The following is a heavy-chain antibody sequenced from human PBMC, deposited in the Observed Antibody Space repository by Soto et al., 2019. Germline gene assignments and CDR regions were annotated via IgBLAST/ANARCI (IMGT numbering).Heavy chain of an antibody. CDR2: IYYGGST. V-gene: IGHV4-31*03. Sequence: QVQLQESGPGLVKPSQTLSLTCTVSGGSISSGGYYWSWIRQHPGKGLEWIGYIYYGGSTYYNPSLKSRVTISVDTSKNQFSLKLSSVTAADTAVYYCATSKYQLPSFDPWGQGTLVTVSS. D-gene: IGHD2-2*01. J-gene: IGHJ5*02. CDR3: ATSKYQLPSFDP. CDR1: GGSISSGGYY.